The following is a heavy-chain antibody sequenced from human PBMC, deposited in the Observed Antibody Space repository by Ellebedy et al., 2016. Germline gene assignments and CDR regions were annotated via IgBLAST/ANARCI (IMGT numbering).Heavy chain of an antibody. CDR3: ARESVQFLHWKLYLDN. D-gene: IGHD3/OR15-3a*01. J-gene: IGHJ4*02. V-gene: IGHV3-33*08. CDR2: IWSDADNK. Sequence: GGSLRLSCAASGFTFSDYGFYWVRQAPGKGLEWVAVIWSDADNKNYANSVKGRFTISRDNSEGTVSLEMNSLTAEDTAVYYCARESVQFLHWKLYLDNWGPGTLVTVSS. CDR1: GFTFSDYG.